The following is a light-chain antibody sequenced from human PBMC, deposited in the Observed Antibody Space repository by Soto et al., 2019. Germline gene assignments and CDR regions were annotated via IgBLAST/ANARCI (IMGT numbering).Light chain of an antibody. CDR1: QHISTW. V-gene: IGKV1-5*03. CDR2: KAS. CDR3: QQYHSYSWT. J-gene: IGKJ1*01. Sequence: DIQMTQSPSTLSASVGDRVAITCRASQHISTWLAWYQQKPGKAPNLLIYKASSLESGVPSRFSGSGSGTEFTLTISILQPDDFATYYCQQYHSYSWTFGQGTKVEIK.